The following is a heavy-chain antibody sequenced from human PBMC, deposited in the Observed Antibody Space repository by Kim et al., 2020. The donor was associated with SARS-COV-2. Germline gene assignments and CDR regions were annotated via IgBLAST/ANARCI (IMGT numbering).Heavy chain of an antibody. CDR2: IYSGGST. CDR1: GFTVSSNY. J-gene: IGHJ4*02. CDR3: AMGEMATIGDY. Sequence: GGSLRLSCAASGFTVSSNYMSWVRQAPGKGLEWVSVIYSGGSTYYADSVKGRFTISRDNSKNTLYLQMNSLRADDTAVYYCAMGEMATIGDYWGQGTLVTVSS. V-gene: IGHV3-66*01. D-gene: IGHD5-12*01.